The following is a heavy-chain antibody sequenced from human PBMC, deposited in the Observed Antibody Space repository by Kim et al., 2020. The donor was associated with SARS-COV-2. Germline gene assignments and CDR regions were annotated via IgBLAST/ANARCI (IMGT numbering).Heavy chain of an antibody. CDR3: ARDLGGGTNNDS. V-gene: IGHV1-46*01. J-gene: IGHJ4*02. D-gene: IGHD1-1*01. Sequence: IYAQKFPGRVTMTRDTSTSKVYMELSSLRSEDTAVYYCARDLGGGTNNDSWGQGTLVTVSS.